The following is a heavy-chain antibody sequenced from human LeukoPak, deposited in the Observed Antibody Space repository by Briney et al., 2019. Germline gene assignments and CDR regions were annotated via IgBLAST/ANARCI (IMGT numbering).Heavy chain of an antibody. CDR2: ISSTSTTI. CDR3: ARDRTDYGDYFDF. J-gene: IGHJ4*02. D-gene: IGHD4-17*01. V-gene: IGHV3-48*02. Sequence: GGSLRLSCAASGFXFSSFPMNWVRQAPGKGLEWISYISSTSTTIDYADSVKGRFTISRDNARNSLFLQMNSLRDEDTAVYYCARDRTDYGDYFDFWGQGTLVAVSS. CDR1: GFXFSSFP.